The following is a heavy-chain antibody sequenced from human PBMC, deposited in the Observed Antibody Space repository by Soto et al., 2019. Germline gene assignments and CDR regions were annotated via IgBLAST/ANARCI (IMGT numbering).Heavy chain of an antibody. V-gene: IGHV1-46*01. D-gene: IGHD2-21*02. CDR2: VNPSGGHT. Sequence: QVPLMPSGAEVKKPGASVKVSCKASGDTFTDYYIHWVRQAPGQGLEWMGTVNPSGGHTTYAQHFLGRVTMTRDTSTSTLYMELTSLTSDDTAIYYCARGGHVVVVTAALDYWGQGTLVTVSS. CDR1: GDTFTDYY. CDR3: ARGGHVVVVTAALDY. J-gene: IGHJ4*02.